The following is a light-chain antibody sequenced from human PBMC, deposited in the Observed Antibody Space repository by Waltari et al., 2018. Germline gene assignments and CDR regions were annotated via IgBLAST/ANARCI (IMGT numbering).Light chain of an antibody. CDR3: QQGNSFPLS. J-gene: IGKJ4*01. CDR1: QDISRW. V-gene: IGKV1-12*01. CDR2: AAS. Sequence: DIQMTQFPPSVSASVGDRVTITCRASQDISRWLAWYQQKPGKAPKFLIYAASNLQSGVPARFSGSGSGTHFTLTSSSLQPQDSATYYCQQGNSFPLSFGGGTKVEIK.